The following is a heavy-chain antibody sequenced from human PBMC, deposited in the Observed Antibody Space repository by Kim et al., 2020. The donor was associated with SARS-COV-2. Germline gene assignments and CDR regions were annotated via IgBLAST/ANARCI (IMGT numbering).Heavy chain of an antibody. CDR1: GGSFSGYY. CDR2: INHSGST. CDR3: ARENPIVDTAMGIDY. D-gene: IGHD5-18*01. Sequence: SETLSLTCAVYGGSFSGYYWSWIRQPPGKGLEWIGEINHSGSTNYNPSLKSRVTISVDTSKNQFSLKLSSVTAADTAVYYCARENPIVDTAMGIDYWGQG. V-gene: IGHV4-34*01. J-gene: IGHJ4*02.